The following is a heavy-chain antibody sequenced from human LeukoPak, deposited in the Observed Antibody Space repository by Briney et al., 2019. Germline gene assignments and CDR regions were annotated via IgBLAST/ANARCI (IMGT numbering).Heavy chain of an antibody. D-gene: IGHD2-15*01. CDR1: RFTFSSYA. V-gene: IGHV3-23*01. J-gene: IGHJ4*02. CDR2: ISGSGGST. CDR3: ARPITTVVVAALGY. Sequence: GGSLRLSCAASRFTFSSYAMSWVRQAPGKGLEWVSGISGSGGSTDYADSVKGRFTISRDNAKNSLYLQMNSLRAEDTAVYYCARPITTVVVAALGYWGQGTLVTVSS.